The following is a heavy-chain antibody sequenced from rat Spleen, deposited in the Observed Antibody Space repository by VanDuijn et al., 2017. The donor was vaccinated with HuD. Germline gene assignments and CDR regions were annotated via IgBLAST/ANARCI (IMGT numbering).Heavy chain of an antibody. CDR3: IKVLGNWFAY. J-gene: IGHJ3*01. CDR1: GFTFSHYD. D-gene: IGHD5-1*01. CDR2: INWGGSRT. V-gene: IGHV5-7*01. Sequence: EVQLVESGGGLVQPGRSMKLSCAASGFTFSHYDMAWVRQAPKNGLEWVASINWGGSRTYYPDNVKGRFTISRDNAKNALYLQMNNLRSEDTAIYYCIKVLGNWFAYWGQGTLVTVSS.